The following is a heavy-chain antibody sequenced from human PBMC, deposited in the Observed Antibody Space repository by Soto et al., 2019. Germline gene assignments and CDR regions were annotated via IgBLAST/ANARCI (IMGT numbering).Heavy chain of an antibody. J-gene: IGHJ6*02. CDR1: GFTFDDYA. CDR2: ISWDGGST. V-gene: IGHV3-43D*03. CDR3: AKVLAAAGTYYYYGMDV. Sequence: GGSLRLSCAASGFTFDDYAMHWVRQAPGKGLEWVSLISWDGGSTYYADSVKGRFTISRDNSKNSLYLQMNSLRAEDTAVYYCAKVLAAAGTYYYYGMDVWGQGTTVTVSS. D-gene: IGHD6-13*01.